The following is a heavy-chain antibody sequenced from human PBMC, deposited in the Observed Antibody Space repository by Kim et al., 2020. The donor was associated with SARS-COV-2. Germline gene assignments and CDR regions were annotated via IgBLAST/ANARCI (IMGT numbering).Heavy chain of an antibody. CDR2: MNPNSGNT. Sequence: ASVKVSCRASGYTFTSYDINWVRQATGQGLEWMGWMNPNSGNTGYAQKFQGRVTMTRNTSISTAYMELSSLRSEDTAVYYCARGLLVRGVFYYYYYMDVWGKETTVTVSS. D-gene: IGHD3-10*01. CDR1: GYTFTSYD. V-gene: IGHV1-8*01. J-gene: IGHJ6*03. CDR3: ARGLLVRGVFYYYYYMDV.